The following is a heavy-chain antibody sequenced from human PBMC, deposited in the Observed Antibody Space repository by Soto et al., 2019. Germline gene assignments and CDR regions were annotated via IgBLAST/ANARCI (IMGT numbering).Heavy chain of an antibody. CDR2: IYHSGSI. Sequence: SETLSLTCTVSNASISSRKWWTWVRQTPGKGLEWIGEIYHSGSINHNPSLKSRVTMSVDKSKNQFSLKMTSVTAADTGVYYCASKFGELLADDSDIWGQGTVVTVSS. D-gene: IGHD3-10*01. J-gene: IGHJ3*02. V-gene: IGHV4-4*02. CDR1: NASISSRKW. CDR3: ASKFGELLADDSDI.